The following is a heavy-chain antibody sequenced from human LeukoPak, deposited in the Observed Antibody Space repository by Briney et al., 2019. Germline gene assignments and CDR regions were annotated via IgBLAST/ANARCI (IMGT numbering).Heavy chain of an antibody. V-gene: IGHV3-74*03. CDR2: MNGEGTTT. CDR3: AREPSGGWTLNAFDL. J-gene: IGHJ3*01. CDR1: GFTLSHYW. Sequence: GSLRLSCAGSGFTLSHYWMHWVRQVPGKGLFWVARMNGEGTTTTYADPVKGRFTISRDNAKNMVFLQMNSLRDDDTAVYYCAREPSGGWTLNAFDLWGQGIMVTVSS. D-gene: IGHD2-15*01.